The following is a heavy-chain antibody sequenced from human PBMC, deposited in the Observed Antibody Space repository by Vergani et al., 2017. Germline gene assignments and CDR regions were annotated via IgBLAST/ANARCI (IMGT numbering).Heavy chain of an antibody. CDR1: GGSISSGGYS. J-gene: IGHJ4*02. CDR2: IYHSGST. D-gene: IGHD3-3*02. Sequence: QLQLQESGSGLVKPSQTLSLTCAVSGGSISSGGYSWSWIRQPPGKGLEWIGYIYHSGSTYYNPSLKSRVTISVDRSKNQFSLKLSSVTAADTAVYYCARDRHLAGQGDFDYWGQGTLVTVSS. V-gene: IGHV4-30-2*01. CDR3: ARDRHLAGQGDFDY.